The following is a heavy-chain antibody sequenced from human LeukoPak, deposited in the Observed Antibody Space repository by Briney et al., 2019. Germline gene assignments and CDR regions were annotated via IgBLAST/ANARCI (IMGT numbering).Heavy chain of an antibody. V-gene: IGHV3-23*01. Sequence: GGSLRLSCAASGFTFSSYAMSWVRQAPGKGLEWVSAISGSGGSTYYADSVKGRFTISRDNAMNSLFLQMNSLRAEDTAVYYCAREIDGTAAAFYDYYMDVWGKGTTVTVSS. CDR1: GFTFSSYA. CDR2: ISGSGGST. D-gene: IGHD6-13*01. CDR3: AREIDGTAAAFYDYYMDV. J-gene: IGHJ6*03.